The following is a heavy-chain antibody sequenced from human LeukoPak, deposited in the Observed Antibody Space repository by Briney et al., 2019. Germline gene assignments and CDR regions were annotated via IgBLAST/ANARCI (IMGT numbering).Heavy chain of an antibody. Sequence: GGSLILSCVASGFSFSSYGMDWVRQAPGKGLEWVAGISYEGSNEYYADSVKGRFTISRDNSKNTLNLQMTSLRAEDTAVYYCAKDGIRYYYDSSGYYGDYWGQGTLVTVSS. CDR1: GFSFSSYG. CDR2: ISYEGSNE. V-gene: IGHV3-30*18. J-gene: IGHJ4*02. CDR3: AKDGIRYYYDSSGYYGDY. D-gene: IGHD3-22*01.